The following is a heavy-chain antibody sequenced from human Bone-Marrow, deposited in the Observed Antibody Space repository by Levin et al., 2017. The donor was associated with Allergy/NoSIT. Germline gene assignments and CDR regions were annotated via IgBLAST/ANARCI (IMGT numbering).Heavy chain of an antibody. CDR1: GFSLSSSGMY. Sequence: SGPTLVKPTRTLTLTCTFSGFSLSSSGMYVSWIRQPPGEALEWLARIDWDDDKYYNKSLKTRLTISKDTSKNQVVLTMTNMDPVDTATYYCARIRPSTGTTGYVFDVWGQGTTVIVSS. CDR3: ARIRPSTGTTGYVFDV. CDR2: IDWDDDK. V-gene: IGHV2-70*11. D-gene: IGHD1-7*01. J-gene: IGHJ6*02.